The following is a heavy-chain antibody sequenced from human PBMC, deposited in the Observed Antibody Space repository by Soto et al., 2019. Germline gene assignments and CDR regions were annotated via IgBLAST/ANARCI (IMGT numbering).Heavy chain of an antibody. Sequence: SETLSLTCTVSGGSISSHHWSWIRQPPGKGLEWIGYMSNSGSTNYNPSLKSRVTISVDTSKNQFSLKLSSVTAADTAVYYCARVTMVRGVQSYHYYYYMDVWGTGTTVTVSS. J-gene: IGHJ6*03. D-gene: IGHD3-10*01. CDR1: GGSISSHH. CDR2: MSNSGST. V-gene: IGHV4-59*11. CDR3: ARVTMVRGVQSYHYYYYMDV.